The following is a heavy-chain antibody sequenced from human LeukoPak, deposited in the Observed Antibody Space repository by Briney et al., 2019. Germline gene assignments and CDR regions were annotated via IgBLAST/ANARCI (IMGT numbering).Heavy chain of an antibody. V-gene: IGHV4-4*02. D-gene: IGHD3-10*01. CDR3: ARGGYYGSGNDFRFDP. CDR2: IYYNGNT. CDR1: GGSIGINNW. J-gene: IGHJ5*02. Sequence: SETLSLTCAVSGGSIGINNWWSWVRQPPGKGLEWIGEIYYNGNTNYNPSLKSRVTISVDKSKNQFSVKLSSVTAADTAVYYCARGGYYGSGNDFRFDPWGQGTLVTVSS.